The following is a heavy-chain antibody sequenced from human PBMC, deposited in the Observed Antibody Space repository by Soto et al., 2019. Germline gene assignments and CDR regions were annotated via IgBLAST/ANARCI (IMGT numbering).Heavy chain of an antibody. CDR3: ARGYTGPGGKRWDGAFDI. V-gene: IGHV1-69*13. CDR1: GGTFSSYA. J-gene: IGHJ3*02. D-gene: IGHD2-15*01. Sequence: SVKVSCKASGGTFSSYAISWVRQAPGQGLEWMGGIIPIFGTANYAQKFQGRVTITADESTSTAYMELSSLRSEDTAVYYCARGYTGPGGKRWDGAFDIWGQGTMVTVSS. CDR2: IIPIFGTA.